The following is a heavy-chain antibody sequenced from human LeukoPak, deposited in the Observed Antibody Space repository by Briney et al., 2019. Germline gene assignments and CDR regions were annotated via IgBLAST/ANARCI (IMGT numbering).Heavy chain of an antibody. Sequence: VASVTVSCKASGYTFTVYYMHWGRQAPGQGLEWMGWINPNSGGTNYAQKFQGRVTMTRDTSISTAYMELSRLRSDDTAVYYCARREPHGDYGGKIRYYYYIDVWGKGTTITISS. J-gene: IGHJ6*03. CDR2: INPNSGGT. V-gene: IGHV1-2*02. CDR3: ARREPHGDYGGKIRYYYYIDV. CDR1: GYTFTVYY. D-gene: IGHD4-23*01.